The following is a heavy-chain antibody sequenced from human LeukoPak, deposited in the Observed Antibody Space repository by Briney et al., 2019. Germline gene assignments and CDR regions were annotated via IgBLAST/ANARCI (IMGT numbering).Heavy chain of an antibody. D-gene: IGHD3-22*01. CDR2: ISSSGSTI. CDR1: GFTFSDYY. J-gene: IGHJ4*02. CDR3: ATRDLYYYDSSGYYPFGY. Sequence: PGGSLRLSCAASGFTFSDYYMSWIRQAPGKGLEWVSYISSSGSTIYYADSVKGRFTISRDYAKNSLYLQMNSLRAEDTAVYYCATRDLYYYDSSGYYPFGYWGQGTLVTVSS. V-gene: IGHV3-11*04.